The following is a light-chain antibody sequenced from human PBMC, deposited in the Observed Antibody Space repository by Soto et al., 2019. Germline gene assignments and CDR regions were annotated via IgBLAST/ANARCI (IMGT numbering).Light chain of an antibody. Sequence: QSALTQPASVSGSPGQSITISCTGTSNDVGSYNLVSWYQQHPGNAPKLLICEGGWRPSGISSRFSNSKSDNTASLTISGLQAEDEADYYCCSYVAGGTYVFGTGTKLTVL. CDR2: EGG. J-gene: IGLJ1*01. CDR3: CSYVAGGTYV. V-gene: IGLV2-23*01. CDR1: SNDVGSYNL.